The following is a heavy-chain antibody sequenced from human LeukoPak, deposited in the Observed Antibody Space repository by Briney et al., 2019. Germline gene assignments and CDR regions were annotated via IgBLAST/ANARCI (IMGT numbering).Heavy chain of an antibody. CDR2: INHSGST. CDR1: GGSFSGYY. D-gene: IGHD5-18*01. Sequence: PETLSLTCAVYGGSFSGYYWSWIRQPPGKGLEWIGEINHSGSTNYNPSLKSRVTISVDTSKNQFSLKLSSVTAADTAVYYCARGSGYSYAKVEFFDYWGQGTLVTVSS. V-gene: IGHV4-34*01. CDR3: ARGSGYSYAKVEFFDY. J-gene: IGHJ4*02.